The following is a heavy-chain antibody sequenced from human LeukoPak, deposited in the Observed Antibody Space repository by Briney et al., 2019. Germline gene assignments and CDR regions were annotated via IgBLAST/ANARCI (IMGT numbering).Heavy chain of an antibody. V-gene: IGHV4-34*01. CDR2: INHSGST. CDR3: ARGRRIVVVPAAPRFGMDV. D-gene: IGHD2-2*01. CDR1: GGSFSGYY. Sequence: PSQTLSLTCAVYGGSFSGYYWSWIRQPPGKGLEWIGEINHSGSTNYNPSLKSRVTISVDTSKNQFSLKLSSVTAADTAVYYCARGRRIVVVPAAPRFGMDVWGQGTTVTVSS. J-gene: IGHJ6*02.